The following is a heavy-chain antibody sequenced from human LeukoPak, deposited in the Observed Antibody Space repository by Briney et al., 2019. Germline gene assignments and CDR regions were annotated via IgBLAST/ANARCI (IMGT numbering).Heavy chain of an antibody. J-gene: IGHJ6*02. D-gene: IGHD4-11*01. CDR3: ASPNPDTTVPPARPTSYYYYYGMDV. CDR2: FDPEDGET. CDR1: GYTLTELS. Sequence: ASVKVSCKVSGYTLTELSMHWVRQAPGKGLEWMGGFDPEDGETIYAQKFQGRVTMTEDTSTDTAYMELSSLRSEDTAVYYCASPNPDTTVPPARPTSYYYYYGMDVWGQGTTVTVSS. V-gene: IGHV1-24*01.